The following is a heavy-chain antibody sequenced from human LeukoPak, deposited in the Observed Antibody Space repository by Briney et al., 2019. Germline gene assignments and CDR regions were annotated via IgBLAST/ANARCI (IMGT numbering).Heavy chain of an antibody. CDR2: INHSGST. J-gene: IGHJ4*02. CDR1: GGSFSGYY. CDR3: ARNKLAIAVAEDPFDY. Sequence: SETLSLTCAVYGGSFSGYYWSWIRQSPGKGLEWIGEINHSGSTNYNPSLKSRVTISVDTSKNQFSLKLSSVTAADTAVYYCARNKLAIAVAEDPFDYWGQGTLVTVSS. D-gene: IGHD6-19*01. V-gene: IGHV4-34*01.